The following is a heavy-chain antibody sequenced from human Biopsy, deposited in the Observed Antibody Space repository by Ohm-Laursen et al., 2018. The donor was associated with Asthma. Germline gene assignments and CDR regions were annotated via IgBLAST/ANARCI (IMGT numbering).Heavy chain of an antibody. J-gene: IGHJ4*02. CDR1: GGTFNTYV. Sequence: GSSVKVSCKSLGGTFNTYVIGWVRQAPGQGLEWMGGINSVFGTTTYPQKFQDRATITADDSTSTVYMELSSVRSEDTAVYYCARKAGSCISRTCYSLDFWGQGTLVTVSS. V-gene: IGHV1-69*01. CDR2: INSVFGTT. CDR3: ARKAGSCISRTCYSLDF. D-gene: IGHD2-2*01.